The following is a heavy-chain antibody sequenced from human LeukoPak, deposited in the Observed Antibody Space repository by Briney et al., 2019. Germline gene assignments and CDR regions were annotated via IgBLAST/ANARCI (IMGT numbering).Heavy chain of an antibody. V-gene: IGHV4-59*01. CDR1: GGSISNYY. Sequence: PSETLSLTCTVSGGSISNYYWSWIRQPPGKGLEWIGYIYYSGSTNYNPSLKSRATISVDTSKNQFSLKLSSVAAADTAVYYCAKSATSQLWYFDLWGRGTLVTVSS. J-gene: IGHJ2*01. CDR2: IYYSGST. CDR3: AKSATSQLWYFDL. D-gene: IGHD5-24*01.